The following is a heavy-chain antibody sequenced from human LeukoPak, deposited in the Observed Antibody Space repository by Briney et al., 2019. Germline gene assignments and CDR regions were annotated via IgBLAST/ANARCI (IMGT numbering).Heavy chain of an antibody. CDR1: GGSISSSNW. V-gene: IGHV4-4*02. D-gene: IGHD2-2*01. CDR3: AGYIVVVPAARTIQPFDY. CDR2: IYHSGST. Sequence: SGTLSLTCAVSGGSISSSNWWSWVRQPPGQGLEWIGEIYHSGSTNYNPSLKSRVTISVDTSKNQFSLKLSSVTAADTAVYYCAGYIVVVPAARTIQPFDYWGQGTLVTVSS. J-gene: IGHJ4*02.